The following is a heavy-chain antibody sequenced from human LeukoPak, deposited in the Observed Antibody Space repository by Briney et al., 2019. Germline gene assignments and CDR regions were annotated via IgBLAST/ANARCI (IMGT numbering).Heavy chain of an antibody. CDR2: IYPGDSDT. CDR3: ARFRSYDIMTGTLLDY. CDR1: GFSFTSYW. J-gene: IGHJ4*02. Sequence: GEPLKIPRKGSGFSFTSYWIGWVRQIPGKGLEWMGIIYPGDSDTRYSPSFQGQVTTSADKSTSTAYQQWSCLKASDAAMYDCARFRSYDIMTGTLLDYWGQGTLVTVSS. V-gene: IGHV5-51*01. D-gene: IGHD3-9*01.